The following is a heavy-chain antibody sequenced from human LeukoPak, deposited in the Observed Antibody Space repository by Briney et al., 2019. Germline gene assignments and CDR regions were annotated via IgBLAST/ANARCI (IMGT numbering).Heavy chain of an antibody. CDR1: GFTFSSYA. Sequence: PGGSLRLSCAASGFTFSSYAMHWVRQAPGKGLEWVAVISYDGSNKYYADSVKGRFTISRDNSKNTLYLQMNSLRAEDTAVYYCARALVGAGIAAAGIFDYWGQGTLVTVSS. D-gene: IGHD6-13*01. CDR2: ISYDGSNK. V-gene: IGHV3-30-3*01. J-gene: IGHJ4*02. CDR3: ARALVGAGIAAAGIFDY.